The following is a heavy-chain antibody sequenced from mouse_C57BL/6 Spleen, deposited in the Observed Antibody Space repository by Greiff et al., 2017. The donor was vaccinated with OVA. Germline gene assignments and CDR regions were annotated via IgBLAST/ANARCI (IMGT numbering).Heavy chain of an antibody. Sequence: QVQLQQPGAELVMPGASVKLSCKASGYTFTSYWMHWVKQRPGQGLEWIGEIDPSDSYTNYNQKFKGKSTLTVDKSSSTAYLQLSSLTSEDSAVYYCARGNYYGSRAFDYWGQGTTLTVSS. J-gene: IGHJ2*01. CDR1: GYTFTSYW. V-gene: IGHV1-69*01. CDR2: IDPSDSYT. CDR3: ARGNYYGSRAFDY. D-gene: IGHD1-1*01.